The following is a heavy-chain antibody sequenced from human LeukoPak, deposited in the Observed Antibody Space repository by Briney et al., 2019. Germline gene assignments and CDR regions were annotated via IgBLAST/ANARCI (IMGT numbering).Heavy chain of an antibody. CDR1: GGSFSGYY. V-gene: IGHV4-34*01. CDR3: ARGIISGRGGPVVY. CDR2: IIHSGST. J-gene: IGHJ4*02. D-gene: IGHD2-15*01. Sequence: SETLSLTCAVYGGSFSGYYWNWIRQPPGKGLEWIGEIIHSGSTNYNPSLKSRVTISVDTSKNQFSLKLSSVTAADTAVYYCARGIISGRGGPVVYWGQGTLVTVSS.